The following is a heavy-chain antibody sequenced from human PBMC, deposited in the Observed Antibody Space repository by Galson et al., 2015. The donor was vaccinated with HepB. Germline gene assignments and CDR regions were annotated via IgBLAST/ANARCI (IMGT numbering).Heavy chain of an antibody. D-gene: IGHD3-3*01. CDR3: AREPHYDFWSGYPGGEFDY. CDR2: IYYSGST. CDR1: GGSISSSSYY. V-gene: IGHV4-39*07. J-gene: IGHJ4*02. Sequence: SLTCTVSGGSISSSSYYWGWIRQPPGKGLEWIGSIYYSGSTYYNPSLKSRVTISVDTSKNQFSLKLSSVTAADTAVYYCAREPHYDFWSGYPGGEFDYWGQGTLVTVSS.